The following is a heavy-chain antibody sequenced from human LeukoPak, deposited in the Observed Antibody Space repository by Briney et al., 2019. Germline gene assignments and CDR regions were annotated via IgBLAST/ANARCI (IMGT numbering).Heavy chain of an antibody. CDR2: INPNSGGT. J-gene: IGHJ5*02. D-gene: IGHD2-2*01. V-gene: IGHV1-2*02. CDR1: GYTFTGYY. Sequence: ASVKVSCKASGYTFTGYYMHWVRQAPGQGLEWMGWINPNSGGTNYAQKFQGRVTMTRDTSISTAYMELSRLRSDDTAVYYCASGYCSSTSCLNWFDPWGQGTLVTVSS. CDR3: ASGYCSSTSCLNWFDP.